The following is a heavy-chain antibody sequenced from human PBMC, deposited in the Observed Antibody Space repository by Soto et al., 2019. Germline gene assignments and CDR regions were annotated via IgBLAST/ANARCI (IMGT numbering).Heavy chain of an antibody. CDR1: GGSISSYY. J-gene: IGHJ6*02. Sequence: SETLSLTCTVSGGSISSYYWSWIRQPPGKGLEWIGYIYYSGSTNYNPSLKSRVTISVDTSKNQFSLKLSSVTAADTAVYYCARQGTGYYPRYYYYYGMDVWGQGTTVTVSS. V-gene: IGHV4-59*08. CDR2: IYYSGST. CDR3: ARQGTGYYPRYYYYYGMDV. D-gene: IGHD3-9*01.